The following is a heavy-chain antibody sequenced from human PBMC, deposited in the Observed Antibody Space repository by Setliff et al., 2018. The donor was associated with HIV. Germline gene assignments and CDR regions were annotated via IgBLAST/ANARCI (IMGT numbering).Heavy chain of an antibody. J-gene: IGHJ4*02. D-gene: IGHD3-22*01. Sequence: SETLSLTCTVSGGSISSGSYYWSWIRQPAGKGLEWIGHIYTSGSTNYNPSLKSRVTISVDTSKNQFSLRLYSVTAADTAMYYCARQNYYDISGYYERPLDFDYWGQGTLVTVSS. CDR2: IYTSGST. CDR1: GGSISSGSYY. V-gene: IGHV4-61*09. CDR3: ARQNYYDISGYYERPLDFDY.